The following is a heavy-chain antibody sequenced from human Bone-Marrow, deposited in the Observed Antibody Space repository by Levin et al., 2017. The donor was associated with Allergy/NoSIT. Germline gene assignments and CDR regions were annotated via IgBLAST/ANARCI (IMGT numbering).Heavy chain of an antibody. D-gene: IGHD3-10*01. CDR3: ARVGMVRGVTTGMDV. V-gene: IGHV3-13*01. Sequence: GGSLRLSCAASGFTFSSYDMHWVRQATGKGLEWVSAIGTAGDTYYPGSVKGRFTISRENAKNSLYLQMNSLRAGDTAVYYCARVGMVRGVTTGMDVWGQGTTVTVSS. J-gene: IGHJ6*02. CDR1: GFTFSSYD. CDR2: IGTAGDT.